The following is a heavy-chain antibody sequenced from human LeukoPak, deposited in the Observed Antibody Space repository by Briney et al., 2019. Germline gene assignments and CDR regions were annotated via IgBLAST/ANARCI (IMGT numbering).Heavy chain of an antibody. CDR2: ISSSSTI. CDR3: ARADPYED. D-gene: IGHD3-3*01. V-gene: IGHV3-48*01. CDR1: GFTFSSYS. Sequence: GGSLRLSCAASGFTFSSYSMNWVRQAPGKGLEWVSYISSSSTIYYADSVKGRFTISRDNAKNSLYLQMNSLRAEDTALYYCARADPYEDWGQGTLVTVSS. J-gene: IGHJ4*02.